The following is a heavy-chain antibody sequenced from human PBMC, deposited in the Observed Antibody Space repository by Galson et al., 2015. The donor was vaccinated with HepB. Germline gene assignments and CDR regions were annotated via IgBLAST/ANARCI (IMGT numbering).Heavy chain of an antibody. J-gene: IGHJ4*02. CDR3: AKTLTYYYDSSGYYYVPFDY. V-gene: IGHV3-30*04. CDR1: GFIFSDYV. D-gene: IGHD3-22*01. Sequence: SLRLSCAASGFIFSDYVIHWVRQAPGKGLEWVAVISYDGNHKYYTDSVKGRFTISRDNSKNTLHLQMNSLRAEDTAVYYCAKTLTYYYDSSGYYYVPFDYWGQGTLVTVSS. CDR2: ISYDGNHK.